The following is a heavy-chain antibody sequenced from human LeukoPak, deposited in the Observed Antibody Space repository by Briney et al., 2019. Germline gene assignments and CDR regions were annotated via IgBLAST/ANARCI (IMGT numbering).Heavy chain of an antibody. V-gene: IGHV1-2*02. Sequence: ASVKVSCKASGFTFTGYYMHWVRQAPGQGLEWMGWINPNSGGTNYAQKFQGRVTMTRDTSISTAYMELSRLRSDDTAVYYCASTYSSSWYHYYYMDVWGKGTTVTVSS. CDR1: GFTFTGYY. CDR2: INPNSGGT. D-gene: IGHD6-13*01. J-gene: IGHJ6*03. CDR3: ASTYSSSWYHYYYMDV.